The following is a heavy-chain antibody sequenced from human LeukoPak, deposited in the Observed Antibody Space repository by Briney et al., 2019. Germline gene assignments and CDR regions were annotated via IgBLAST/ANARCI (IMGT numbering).Heavy chain of an antibody. CDR2: IYTSGST. Sequence: SETLSLTCTVSGGSINFASYSWTWIRQPAGKGLEWIGRIYTSGSTNYNPFLKSRVTMSVDTSKNQFSLKLSSVTAADTAVYYCARDLPSGPISYWGQGTLVTVSS. J-gene: IGHJ4*02. D-gene: IGHD6-19*01. V-gene: IGHV4-4*07. CDR1: GGSINFASYS. CDR3: ARDLPSGPISY.